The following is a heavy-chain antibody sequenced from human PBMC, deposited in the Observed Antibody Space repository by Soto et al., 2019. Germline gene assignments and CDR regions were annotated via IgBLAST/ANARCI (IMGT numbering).Heavy chain of an antibody. CDR2: ISGSGGST. CDR1: GFTFSYYA. V-gene: IGHV3-23*01. CDR3: AEDHLSLGRVADY. Sequence: EVQLLESGGGLVQPGGSLRLSCAASGFTFSYYAMSWVRQAPGKGLEWVSAISGSGGSTYYADSVKGRFTISRDNSKNALWLQMHSLIAEDRAVYYGAEDHLSLGRVADYWGQGTMVTVSS. J-gene: IGHJ4*02. D-gene: IGHD2-15*01.